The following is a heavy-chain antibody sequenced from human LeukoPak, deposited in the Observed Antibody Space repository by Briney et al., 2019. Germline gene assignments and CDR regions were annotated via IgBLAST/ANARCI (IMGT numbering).Heavy chain of an antibody. CDR2: INPNSGGT. CDR1: GYTLTSYG. V-gene: IGHV1-2*06. Sequence: ASVKVSCKASGYTLTSYGISWVRQAPGQGLEWMGRINPNSGGTNYAQKFQGRVTMTRDTSISTAYMELSRLRSDDTAVYYCASLYGQYYYMDVWGKGTTVTVSS. J-gene: IGHJ6*03. CDR3: ASLYGQYYYMDV. D-gene: IGHD2/OR15-2a*01.